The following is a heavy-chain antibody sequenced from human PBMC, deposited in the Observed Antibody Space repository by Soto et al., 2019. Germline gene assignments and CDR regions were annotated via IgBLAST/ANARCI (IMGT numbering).Heavy chain of an antibody. Sequence: ASVKVSCKASGGTFSSYAISWVRQAPGQGLEWMGGIIPIFGTANYAQKFQGRVTITADESTSTAYMELSSLRSEVTAVYYCARAPGYSSGWYDYWGQGTLVTVS. V-gene: IGHV1-69*13. CDR1: GGTFSSYA. CDR2: IIPIFGTA. J-gene: IGHJ4*02. CDR3: ARAPGYSSGWYDY. D-gene: IGHD6-19*01.